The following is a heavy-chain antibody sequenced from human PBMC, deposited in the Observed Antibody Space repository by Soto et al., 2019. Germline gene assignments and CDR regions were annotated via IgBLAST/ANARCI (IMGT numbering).Heavy chain of an antibody. CDR3: ARDLGGYASH. J-gene: IGHJ4*02. CDR2: INTDGSTT. CDR1: GFTFSNYW. Sequence: EVQLVESGGGLVQPGGSLRLSCAASGFTFSNYWMHWVRQAPGKGPVWVSRINTDGSTTNYADSVKGRFTISRDNAKNTLYLQTNSLGAEDTAVYDCARDLGGYASHWGQGTLVTVSS. D-gene: IGHD3-16*01. V-gene: IGHV3-74*01.